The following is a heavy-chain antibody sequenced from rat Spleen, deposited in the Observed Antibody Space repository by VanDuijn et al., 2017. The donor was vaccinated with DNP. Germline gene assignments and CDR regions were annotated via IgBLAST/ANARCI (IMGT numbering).Heavy chain of an antibody. V-gene: IGHV5S11*01. Sequence: EVQLVESGGGLVQSGRSLKLSCAASGFSFSDHYMAWVRQAPKKGLEWVAAISPSGFRTYYSDFVKGRFTISRDDAKSTLYLQMNSLKSEETATYYCARGSGTYYWYFDFWGPGTMVTVSS. J-gene: IGHJ1*01. CDR2: ISPSGFRT. CDR3: ARGSGTYYWYFDF. CDR1: GFSFSDHY. D-gene: IGHD5-1*01.